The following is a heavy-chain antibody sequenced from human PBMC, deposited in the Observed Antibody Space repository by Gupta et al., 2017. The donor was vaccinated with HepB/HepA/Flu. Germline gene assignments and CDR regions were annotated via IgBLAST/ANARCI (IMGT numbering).Heavy chain of an antibody. CDR1: GFTFRSYD. V-gene: IGHV3-21*01. D-gene: IGHD2-21*01. CDR3: ARDNIHCGDDCEWY. J-gene: IGHJ4*02. Sequence: EVQLVESGGGLVKPGGSLRLSCAASGFTFRSYDMNWVRQAPGKGREWVSSIGSVTTYIYYADSVKGRFTISRDNAKNSLYLQMNSLRAEDTAVYYCARDNIHCGDDCEWYWGQGTLVTVSS. CDR2: IGSVTTYI.